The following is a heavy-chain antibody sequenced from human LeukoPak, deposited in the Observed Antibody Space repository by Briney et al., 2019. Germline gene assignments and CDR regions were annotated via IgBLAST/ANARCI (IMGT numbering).Heavy chain of an antibody. CDR3: ARGEKSYYYDSSGYSRGSDY. V-gene: IGHV1-8*01. D-gene: IGHD3-22*01. CDR2: MNPNSGNT. Sequence: ASVKVSCKASGYTFTSCDINWVRQATGQGLEWMGWMNPNSGNTGYAQKFQGRVTMTRNTSISTAYMELSSLRSEDTAVYYCARGEKSYYYDSSGYSRGSDYWGHGTLVTVSS. CDR1: GYTFTSCD. J-gene: IGHJ4*01.